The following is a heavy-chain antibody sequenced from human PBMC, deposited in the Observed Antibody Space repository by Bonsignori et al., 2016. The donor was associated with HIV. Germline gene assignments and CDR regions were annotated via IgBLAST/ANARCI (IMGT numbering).Heavy chain of an antibody. CDR1: GGSVSSGNYY. J-gene: IGHJ6*02. V-gene: IGHV4-61*01. Sequence: QVQLQESGPGLVKPSETLSLTCTVSGGSVSSGNYYWTWIRQSPAKGLEWIGYIDFSGSTNYNSALKSRVTISEDRSKNQFFLRLSSVTAADTAVYYCARIDYDFWSGRTSTSTFYFYGMDVWGQGTTVTVSS. D-gene: IGHD3-3*01. CDR3: ARIDYDFWSGRTSTSTFYFYGMDV. CDR2: IDFSGST.